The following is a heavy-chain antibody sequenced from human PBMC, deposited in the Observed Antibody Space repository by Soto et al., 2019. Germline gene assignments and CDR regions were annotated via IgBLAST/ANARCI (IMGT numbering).Heavy chain of an antibody. CDR3: AREYYDFWSVPYSYYGLDV. D-gene: IGHD3-3*01. CDR1: DGDISRYY. CDR2: IFSSGST. Sequence: TLSLNCTICDGDISRYYRIWFRPAPERGLEWIGNIFSSGSTNYNPSLKSRVAISVDTSKNQVSLRLNAVTTADTAVYYWAREYYDFWSVPYSYYGLDVWGQGTTV. V-gene: IGHV4-59*01. J-gene: IGHJ6*02.